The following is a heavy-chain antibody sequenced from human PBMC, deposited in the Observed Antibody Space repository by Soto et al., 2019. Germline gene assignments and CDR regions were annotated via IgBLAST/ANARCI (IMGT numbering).Heavy chain of an antibody. Sequence: EVQLVESGGGLVKPGGSLRLSCVASGFTFINTWMTWVRQAPGKGLEWVGRIKSKTDGGTIDYAAPVKGRFTISRDDSKNTLYLKMNSLKTEDTAVYYCPTHSYYDLSWGGQGPLVTVSS. J-gene: IGHJ4*02. D-gene: IGHD3-22*01. V-gene: IGHV3-15*01. CDR3: PTHSYYDLSW. CDR1: GFTFINTW. CDR2: IKSKTDGGTI.